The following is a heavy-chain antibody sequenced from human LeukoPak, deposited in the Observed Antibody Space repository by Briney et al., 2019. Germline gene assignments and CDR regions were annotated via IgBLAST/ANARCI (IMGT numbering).Heavy chain of an antibody. CDR1: GFTFSSYE. V-gene: IGHV3-48*03. J-gene: IGHJ6*03. CDR2: IGSSDSTT. D-gene: IGHD5-24*01. CDR3: ARDGYNFGYYYYYYMDV. Sequence: GGSLRLSCVASGFTFSSYEMNWVRQAPGKGLEWLSYIGSSDSTTHYADSVKGRFTISRDNAKNSLYLQMNSLRAEDTAVYYCARDGYNFGYYYYYYMDVWGKGTTVTISS.